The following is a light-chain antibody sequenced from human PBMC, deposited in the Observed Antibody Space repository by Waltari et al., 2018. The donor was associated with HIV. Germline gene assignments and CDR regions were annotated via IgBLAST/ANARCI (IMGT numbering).Light chain of an antibody. CDR2: RDN. V-gene: IGLV1-47*01. CDR3: ATWDDSLGGFYV. Sequence: QSVLTQPPSASGTPGQRVTISCSGPTSNVGSNFVSWYQQLPGTAPNLLIDRDNRRPSGVPDRFSGSKSGASASLAISGLRSEDEGDYYCATWDDSLGGFYVFGAGTKVTVL. J-gene: IGLJ1*01. CDR1: TSNVGSNF.